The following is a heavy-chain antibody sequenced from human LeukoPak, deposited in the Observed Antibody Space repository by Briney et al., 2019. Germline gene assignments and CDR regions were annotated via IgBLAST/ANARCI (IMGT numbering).Heavy chain of an antibody. V-gene: IGHV3-53*01. Sequence: GGSLRLSCAASGFTVSSNYMSWVRQAPGKGLEWVSVIYSGGSTYYADSAKGRFTISRDNSKNTLYLQMNSLRAEDTAVYYCARGGFWSGYSNHFDYWGQGTLVTVSS. CDR1: GFTVSSNY. CDR3: ARGGFWSGYSNHFDY. D-gene: IGHD3-3*01. CDR2: IYSGGST. J-gene: IGHJ4*02.